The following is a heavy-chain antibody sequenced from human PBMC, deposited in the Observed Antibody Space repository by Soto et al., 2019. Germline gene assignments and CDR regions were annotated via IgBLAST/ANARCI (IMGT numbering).Heavy chain of an antibody. D-gene: IGHD3-22*01. V-gene: IGHV4-34*01. J-gene: IGHJ5*02. CDR2: INHSGST. Sequence: PSETLSLTCAVYGGSFSGYCWSWIRQPPGKGLEWIGEINHSGSTNYNPSLKSRVTISVDTSKNQFSLKLSSVTAADTAVYYCARGRGSYYDSRPQNWFDPWGQGTLVTVSS. CDR3: ARGRGSYYDSRPQNWFDP. CDR1: GGSFSGYC.